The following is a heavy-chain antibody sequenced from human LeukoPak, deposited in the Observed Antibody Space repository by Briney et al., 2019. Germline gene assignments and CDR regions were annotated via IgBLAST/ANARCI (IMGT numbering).Heavy chain of an antibody. J-gene: IGHJ4*02. CDR1: GGSISSSSYY. CDR3: ASLYYDSSGYYYDY. V-gene: IGHV4-61*02. D-gene: IGHD3-22*01. Sequence: RASETLSLTCTVSGGSISSSSYYWSWIRQPAGKGLEWIGRIYTSGSTNYNPSLKSRVTISVDTSKNQFSLKLSSVTAADTAVYYCASLYYDSSGYYYDYWGQGTLVTVSS. CDR2: IYTSGST.